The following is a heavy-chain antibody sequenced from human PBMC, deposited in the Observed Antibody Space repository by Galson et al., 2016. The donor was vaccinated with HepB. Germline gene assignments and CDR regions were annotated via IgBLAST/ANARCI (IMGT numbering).Heavy chain of an antibody. CDR3: ARAPDSSWHDFDY. Sequence: SLRLSCAASGFNFSAYAMHWVRQAPVKGLEWVAVTSFDGTNGFYSDSVKGRFTISRDNSRNTIYLHMNSLTAEDTAVYYCARAPDSSWHDFDYWGQGTLVTVSS. J-gene: IGHJ4*02. V-gene: IGHV3-30-3*01. D-gene: IGHD6-13*01. CDR2: TSFDGTNG. CDR1: GFNFSAYA.